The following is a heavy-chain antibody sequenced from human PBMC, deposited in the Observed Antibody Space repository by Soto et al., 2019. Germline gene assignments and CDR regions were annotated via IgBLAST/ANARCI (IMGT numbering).Heavy chain of an antibody. D-gene: IGHD3-22*01. CDR2: ISAYNGNT. CDR3: TRAPLGIIVAPDF. J-gene: IGHJ4*02. CDR1: GYTFTSYG. V-gene: IGHV1-18*01. Sequence: ASVKVSCKASGYTFTSYGISWVRQAPGQGLEWMGWISAYNGNTNYAQKLQGRVTMTTDTSTSTTYMELRSLTSDDTAVYYCTRAPLGIIVAPDFWGQGTLVTAPQ.